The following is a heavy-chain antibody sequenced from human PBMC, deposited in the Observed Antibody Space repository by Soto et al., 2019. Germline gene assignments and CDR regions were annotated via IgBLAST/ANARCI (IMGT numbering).Heavy chain of an antibody. CDR2: ISAYNGNT. D-gene: IGHD6-13*01. CDR1: GYTFTSYG. J-gene: IGHJ6*02. Sequence: ASVKVSCKASGYTFTSYGISSVRQSPGQGLEWMGWISAYNGNTNYAQKLQGRVTMTTDTSTSTAYMELRSLRSDDTAVYYCARGMPRPSSSSWPPTYYYYYYGMDVWGQGTTVTVSS. V-gene: IGHV1-18*01. CDR3: ARGMPRPSSSSWPPTYYYYYYGMDV.